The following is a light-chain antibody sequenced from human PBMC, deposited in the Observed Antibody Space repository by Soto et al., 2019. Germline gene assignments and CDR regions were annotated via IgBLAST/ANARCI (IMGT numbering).Light chain of an antibody. CDR2: AVS. CDR1: ISDVGGYNY. J-gene: IGLJ1*01. V-gene: IGLV2-14*01. Sequence: QSALTQPASVSGSPGQSITISCTGTISDVGGYNYVSWYQQHPGKAPKLMIYAVSDRPSGVSNRFSGSKSGNTASLTISGLQAEDEADYYCSSYTISSTYVFGSGTKVTVL. CDR3: SSYTISSTYV.